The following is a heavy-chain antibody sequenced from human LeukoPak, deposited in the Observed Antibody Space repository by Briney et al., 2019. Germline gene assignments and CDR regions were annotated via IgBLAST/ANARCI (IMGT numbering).Heavy chain of an antibody. D-gene: IGHD2-2*01. J-gene: IGHJ6*02. CDR1: GFTSSTYV. Sequence: GGSLRLSCAASGFTSSTYVMSWVRQAPGKGLQWVSSISGSGGSTYYADSVKGRFTISRDNSKNTLYLQMNSLRVEDTAVYYCAKAPRYCSSTSCYYYNAMDVWGQGTTVTVSS. CDR3: AKAPRYCSSTSCYYYNAMDV. V-gene: IGHV3-23*01. CDR2: ISGSGGST.